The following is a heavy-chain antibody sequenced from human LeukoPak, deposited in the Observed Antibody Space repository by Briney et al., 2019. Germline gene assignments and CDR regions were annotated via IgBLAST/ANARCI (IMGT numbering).Heavy chain of an antibody. D-gene: IGHD1-1*01. CDR3: ARGGYNCAWGH. CDR2: INQDGSEK. CDR1: GFTFSTYW. J-gene: IGHJ4*02. V-gene: IGHV3-7*04. Sequence: GGSLRLSCVASGFTFSTYWMTWVRQAPGKGLEWVANINQDGSEKHYADSVKGRFTISRDNAKNSMYLQMSSLGAEDTAVYYCARGGYNCAWGHWGQGTLVTVSS.